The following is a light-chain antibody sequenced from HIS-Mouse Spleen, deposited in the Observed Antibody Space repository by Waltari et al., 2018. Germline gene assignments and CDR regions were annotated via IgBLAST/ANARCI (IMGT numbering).Light chain of an antibody. CDR2: EDS. CDR3: YASDSSSDHRV. CDR1: AQPKKN. V-gene: IGLV3-10*01. Sequence: HELNQPTPVLVCPGPTARNTCSGEAQPKKNAYWYQQKSGQAPVLVIYEDSKRPSGIPERFSGSSSGTMATLTISGAQVEDEADYYCYASDSSSDHRVFGGGTKLTVL. J-gene: IGLJ2*01.